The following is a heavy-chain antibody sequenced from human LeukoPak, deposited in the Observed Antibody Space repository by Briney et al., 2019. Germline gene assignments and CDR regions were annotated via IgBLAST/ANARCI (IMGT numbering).Heavy chain of an antibody. Sequence: PGGSLRLSCATSGFTFNRFGMHWVRQAPGKGLEWVAVIWYDGSNKDYADSVKGRFTISRDISKNILYLQMNNLTPDDTNVYYCARQRFSSGSAGAFDFWGQGTMVTVSS. CDR3: ARQRFSSGSAGAFDF. CDR1: GFTFNRFG. V-gene: IGHV3-33*01. CDR2: IWYDGSNK. J-gene: IGHJ3*01. D-gene: IGHD6-19*01.